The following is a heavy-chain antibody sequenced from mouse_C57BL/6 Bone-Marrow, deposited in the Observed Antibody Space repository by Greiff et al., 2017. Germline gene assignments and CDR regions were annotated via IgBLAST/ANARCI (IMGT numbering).Heavy chain of an antibody. Sequence: EVKLVESGTVLARPGASVKMSCKTSGYTFTSYWMHWVKQRPGQGLEWIGAIYPGNSDTSYNQKFKGKAKLTAVTSASTAYMELSSLTNEDSAVYYCTRSLIYYYGSSLGYFDVWGQGTLVTVSA. CDR3: TRSLIYYYGSSLGYFDV. J-gene: IGHJ3*01. CDR1: GYTFTSYW. D-gene: IGHD1-1*01. CDR2: IYPGNSDT. V-gene: IGHV1-5*01.